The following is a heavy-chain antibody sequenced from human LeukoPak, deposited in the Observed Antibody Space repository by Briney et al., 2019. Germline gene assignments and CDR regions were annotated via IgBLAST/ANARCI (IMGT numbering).Heavy chain of an antibody. CDR1: GFTFNNYA. CDR3: AKNRHDTSRLPFDS. Sequence: GGSLRLSCAASGFTFNNYAMYWVRQAPGKGLEWVSGIFGSGDNAHYADSVKGRFTISRDNSKNTVYLQMASLRVEDTARYYCAKNRHDTSRLPFDSWGQGTLVTVSS. J-gene: IGHJ5*01. CDR2: IFGSGDNA. D-gene: IGHD3-22*01. V-gene: IGHV3-23*01.